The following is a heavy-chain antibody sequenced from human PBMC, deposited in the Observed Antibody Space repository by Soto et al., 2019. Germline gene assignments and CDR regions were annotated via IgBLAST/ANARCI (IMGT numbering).Heavy chain of an antibody. V-gene: IGHV1-3*01. D-gene: IGHD5-12*01. CDR1: GYPFTSYA. J-gene: IGHJ4*02. Sequence: ASVKVSCKASGYPFTSYAIHWVRQAPGQRLEWMGWINAGNGNTKYSQKFQGRVTITRDTSASTAYMELSSLRSEDTAVYYCARGGEMATIDYWGQGTLVTVSS. CDR3: ARGGEMATIDY. CDR2: INAGNGNT.